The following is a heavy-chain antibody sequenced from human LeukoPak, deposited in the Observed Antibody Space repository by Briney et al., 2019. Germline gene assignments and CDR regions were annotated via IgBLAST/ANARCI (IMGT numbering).Heavy chain of an antibody. V-gene: IGHV4-59*01. CDR2: IYYSGST. D-gene: IGHD3-10*01. J-gene: IGHJ5*02. CDR1: GGSISSYY. Sequence: PSETLSLTCTVSGGSISSYYWSWIRQPPGKGLEWIGYIYYSGSTNYNPSLKSRVTISVDTSKNQFSLRLSSVTAADTAVYYCARERGNYYGSGSLNWFDPWGQGTLVTVSS. CDR3: ARERGNYYGSGSLNWFDP.